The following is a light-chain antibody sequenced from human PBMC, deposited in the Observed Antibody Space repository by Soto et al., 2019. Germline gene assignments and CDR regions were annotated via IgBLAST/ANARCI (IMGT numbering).Light chain of an antibody. J-gene: IGKJ5*01. CDR3: HSRA. V-gene: IGKV1-5*01. CDR1: QSINRW. CDR2: DAS. Sequence: DIQMTQSPSTLSASVGDRVTITCRASQSINRWLAWYRQKPGKAPKLLIYDASTLESGVPSRFSGSGSETEFTLTISRLQPDDFATYFCHSRAFGQGTRLEI.